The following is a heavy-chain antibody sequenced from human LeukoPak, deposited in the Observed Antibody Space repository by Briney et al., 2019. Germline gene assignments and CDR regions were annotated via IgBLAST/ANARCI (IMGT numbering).Heavy chain of an antibody. J-gene: IGHJ5*02. CDR2: IYSGGST. V-gene: IGHV3-53*01. Sequence: PGGSLRLSCAASGFTFSDYYMSWIRQAPGKGLEWVSVIYSGGSTYYADSVKGRFTISRDNSKNTLYLQMNSLRAEDTAVYYCARGGQLLLRDNWFDPWGQGTLVTVSS. CDR1: GFTFSDYY. CDR3: ARGGQLLLRDNWFDP. D-gene: IGHD2-15*01.